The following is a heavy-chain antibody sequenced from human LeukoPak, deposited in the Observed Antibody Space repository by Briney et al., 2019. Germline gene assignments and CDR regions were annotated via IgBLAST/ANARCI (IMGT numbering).Heavy chain of an antibody. Sequence: GSLRLSCAASGFTFSSYAMSWVRQAPGKGLEWVSAISGSGGSTYYADSVKGRFTISRDNSKNTLYLQMNSLRAEDTAVYYCANPHYYDSSGYSNWFDPWGQGTLVTVSS. D-gene: IGHD3-22*01. CDR2: ISGSGGST. V-gene: IGHV3-23*01. CDR3: ANPHYYDSSGYSNWFDP. CDR1: GFTFSSYA. J-gene: IGHJ5*02.